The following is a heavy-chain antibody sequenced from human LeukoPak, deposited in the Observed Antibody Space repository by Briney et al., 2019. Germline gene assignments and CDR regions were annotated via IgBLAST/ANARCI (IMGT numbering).Heavy chain of an antibody. J-gene: IGHJ5*01. CDR3: ARDPGRYCSTSSCYENWFDS. D-gene: IGHD2-2*01. Sequence: GGSLRLSCAASGFTVSSNYMSWVRQAPGKGLVWISRINSDGASTTYADSVRGRFTISRDNAKNTLFLQMNSLRVEDTAVYFCARDPGRYCSTSSCYENWFDSWGQGTLVTVSS. CDR1: GFTVSSNY. CDR2: INSDGAST. V-gene: IGHV3-74*03.